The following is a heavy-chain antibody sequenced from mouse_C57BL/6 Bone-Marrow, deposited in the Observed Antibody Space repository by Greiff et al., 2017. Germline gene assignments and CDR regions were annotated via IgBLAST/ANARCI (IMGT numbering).Heavy chain of an antibody. D-gene: IGHD1-1*01. CDR3: ARRFENYYGSRGGFAY. CDR2: ISNGGGST. V-gene: IGHV5-12*01. CDR1: GFTFSDYY. J-gene: IGHJ3*01. Sequence: DVQLVESGGGLVQPGGSLKLSCAASGFTFSDYYMYWVRQTPEKRLEWVAYISNGGGSTYYPDTVKGRFTISRDNAKNTLYLQMSRLKSEDTAMYYCARRFENYYGSRGGFAYWGQGTLVTVSA.